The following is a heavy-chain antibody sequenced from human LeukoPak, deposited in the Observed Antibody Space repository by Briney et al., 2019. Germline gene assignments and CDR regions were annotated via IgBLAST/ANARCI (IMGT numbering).Heavy chain of an antibody. D-gene: IGHD6-19*01. CDR2: ISYDGSNK. Sequence: GGSLRLSCAASGSTFSSYAMHWVRQAPGKGLEWVAVISYDGSNKYYADSVKGRFTISRDNSKNTLYLQMNSLRAEDTAVYYCARDSPPDLFTRIAVAGTGLVDYWGQGTLVTVS. J-gene: IGHJ4*02. CDR3: ARDSPPDLFTRIAVAGTGLVDY. CDR1: GSTFSSYA. V-gene: IGHV3-30*04.